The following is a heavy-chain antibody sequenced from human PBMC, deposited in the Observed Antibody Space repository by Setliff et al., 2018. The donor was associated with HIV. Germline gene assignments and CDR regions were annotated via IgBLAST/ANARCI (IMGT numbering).Heavy chain of an antibody. CDR3: ARAYTYSSGWYSGVHFDY. CDR1: GFTFSSYS. D-gene: IGHD6-19*01. CDR2: ISRSGSTI. J-gene: IGHJ4*02. V-gene: IGHV3-48*04. Sequence: LRLSCAASGFTFSSYSMNWIRQAPGKGLEWVSYISRSGSTIYYADSVEGRFTISRDNAKNSLYLQMNSLRAEDTAVYYCARAYTYSSGWYSGVHFDYWGQGTLVTVS.